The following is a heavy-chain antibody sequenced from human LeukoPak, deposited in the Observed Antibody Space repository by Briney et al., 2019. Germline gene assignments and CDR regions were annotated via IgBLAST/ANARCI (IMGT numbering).Heavy chain of an antibody. Sequence: SQTLSLTCTVSGGSISSYYWSWIRQPPGKGLERIGYIYYSGSTNYNPSLKSRVTISVDTSKNQFSLKLSSVTAADTAVCYCARHKFDYYGSGFSWFDPWGQGTLVTVSS. J-gene: IGHJ5*02. D-gene: IGHD3-10*01. CDR3: ARHKFDYYGSGFSWFDP. CDR2: IYYSGST. V-gene: IGHV4-59*08. CDR1: GGSISSYY.